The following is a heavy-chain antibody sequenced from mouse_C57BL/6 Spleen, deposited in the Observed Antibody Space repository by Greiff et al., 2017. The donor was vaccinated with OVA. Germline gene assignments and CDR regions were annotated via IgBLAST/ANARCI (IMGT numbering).Heavy chain of an antibody. CDR3: ARDDDGYYVEDAMDY. CDR1: GYSITSGYY. J-gene: IGHJ4*01. Sequence: EVKLQESGPGLVKPSQSLSLTCSVTGYSITSGYYWNWIRQFPGNKLEWMGYISYDGSNNYNPSLKNRISITRDTSKNQFFLKLNSVTTEDTATYYCARDDDGYYVEDAMDYWGQGTSVTVSS. D-gene: IGHD2-3*01. V-gene: IGHV3-6*01. CDR2: ISYDGSN.